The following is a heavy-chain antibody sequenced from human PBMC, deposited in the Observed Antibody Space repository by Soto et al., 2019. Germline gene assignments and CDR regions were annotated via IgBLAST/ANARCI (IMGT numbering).Heavy chain of an antibody. Sequence: GASVKVSCKASGGSFSSYAISWVRQAPGQGLEWMGGIIPIFGTANYAQKFQGRVTITADKSTSTAYMELSSLRSEDTAVYYCARSKKVIGTVVVPAALGGNWFDPWGQGTLVTVSS. CDR3: ARSKKVIGTVVVPAALGGNWFDP. J-gene: IGHJ5*02. CDR1: GGSFSSYA. D-gene: IGHD2-2*01. V-gene: IGHV1-69*06. CDR2: IIPIFGTA.